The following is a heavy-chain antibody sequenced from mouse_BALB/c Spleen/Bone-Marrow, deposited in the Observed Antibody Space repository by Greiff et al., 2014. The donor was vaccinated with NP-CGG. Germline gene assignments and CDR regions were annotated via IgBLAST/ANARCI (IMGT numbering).Heavy chain of an antibody. CDR2: KSYDGSN. J-gene: IGHJ4*01. CDR1: GYSITSGYY. CDR3: ARYGNYNAMDY. D-gene: IGHD2-1*01. V-gene: IGHV3-6*02. Sequence: EVKLMESGPGLVKPSQSLSLTCSVPGYSITSGYYWNWIRQFPGNKLEWMGYKSYDGSNNYNPSLKNRISITRDTSKNQFFLKLNSVTTEDTATYYCARYGNYNAMDYWGQGTSVTVSS.